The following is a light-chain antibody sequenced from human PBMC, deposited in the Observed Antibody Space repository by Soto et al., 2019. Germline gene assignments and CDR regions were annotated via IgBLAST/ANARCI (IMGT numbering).Light chain of an antibody. CDR2: GNS. J-gene: IGLJ3*02. CDR1: SSNIGAGYD. CDR3: QSYDSSLSGWV. Sequence: QSVLTQPPSVSGAPGQRVTISCTGSSSNIGAGYDVHWYQQLPGTAPKLLIYGNSKRPSGVPDRFSGSKSGTSASLAITGLQAEDGADYYCQSYDSSLSGWVFGGGTKVTVL. V-gene: IGLV1-40*01.